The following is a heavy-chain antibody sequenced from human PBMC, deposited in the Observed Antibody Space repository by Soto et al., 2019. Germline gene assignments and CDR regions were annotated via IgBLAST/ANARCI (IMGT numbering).Heavy chain of an antibody. D-gene: IGHD2-15*01. CDR2: IWYDGSNK. CDR3: ARDGLQFDP. J-gene: IGHJ5*02. Sequence: GGSLRLSCAASGFTFSSYGMHWVRQAPGKGLEWVAVIWYDGSNKYYAVSVKSRITINPDTSKNQFSLQLNSVTPEDTAVYYCARDGLQFDPWGQGTLVTVSS. CDR1: GFTFSSYG. V-gene: IGHV3-33*01.